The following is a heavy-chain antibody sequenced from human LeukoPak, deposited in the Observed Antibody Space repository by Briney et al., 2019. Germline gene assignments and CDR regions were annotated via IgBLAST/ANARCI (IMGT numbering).Heavy chain of an antibody. D-gene: IGHD3-22*01. CDR3: ARVVDGYYVKYGYYFDY. CDR1: GFTVRSNY. CDR2: IYSGGST. Sequence: GGSLRLSCAASGFTVRSNYMSWVRQAPGKGLEWVSVIYSGGSTYYADSVKGRFTISRHNSKNTLYLQMNSLRAEDTAVYYCARVVDGYYVKYGYYFDYWGQGTLVTVSS. J-gene: IGHJ4*02. V-gene: IGHV3-53*04.